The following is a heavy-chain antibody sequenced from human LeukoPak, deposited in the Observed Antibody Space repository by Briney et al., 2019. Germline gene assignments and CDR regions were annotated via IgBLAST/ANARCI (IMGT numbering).Heavy chain of an antibody. D-gene: IGHD5-12*01. CDR3: ARAVWWLRAFDI. J-gene: IGHJ3*02. CDR1: GFTFDDYT. Sequence: GGSLRLSCAASGFTFDDYTMHWVRQAPGKGLEWVSLISWDGGSTYYADSVKGRFTISRDNSKNSLYLQMNSLRTEDTALYYCARAVWWLRAFDIWGQGTMVTVSS. CDR2: ISWDGGST. V-gene: IGHV3-43*01.